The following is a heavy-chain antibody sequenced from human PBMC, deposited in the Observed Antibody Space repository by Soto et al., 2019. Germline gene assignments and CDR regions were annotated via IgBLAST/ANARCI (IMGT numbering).Heavy chain of an antibody. J-gene: IGHJ1*01. V-gene: IGHV1-18*01. D-gene: IGHD1-7*01. Sequence: QVQLVQSGAEVKKPGASVKVSCKASGYTFTSYGTSWVRQAPGQGLEWMGWISAYNGNTNYAQKLQGRVTMTTDTSTSTAYMELRSLRSDDTAVYYCVTSQYNWNYMYFQHWGQGTLVTVSS. CDR2: ISAYNGNT. CDR3: VTSQYNWNYMYFQH. CDR1: GYTFTSYG.